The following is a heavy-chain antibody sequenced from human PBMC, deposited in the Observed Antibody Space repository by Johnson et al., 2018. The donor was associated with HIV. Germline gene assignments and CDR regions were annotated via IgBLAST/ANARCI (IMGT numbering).Heavy chain of an antibody. CDR1: GFTVNSNY. J-gene: IGHJ3*02. Sequence: VQLVESGGGLVQPGGSLRLSCAASGFTVNSNYMTWVRQAPGKGLEWVSLISSADTTYYADSVKGRFTISRDNSKNTMYLQMNSLRAEDTAVYYCAKEALRGGEYDAFDIWGQGTMVTVSS. D-gene: IGHD2-15*01. CDR2: ISSADTT. V-gene: IGHV3-66*02. CDR3: AKEALRGGEYDAFDI.